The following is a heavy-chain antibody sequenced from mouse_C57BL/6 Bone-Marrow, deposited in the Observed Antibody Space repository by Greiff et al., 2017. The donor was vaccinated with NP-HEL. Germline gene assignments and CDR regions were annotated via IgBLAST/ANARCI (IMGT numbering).Heavy chain of an antibody. CDR3: ARHHTGYGYHFAY. Sequence: EVHLVESGGGLVKPGGSLKLSCAASGFTFSSYTMSWVRQTPEKRLEWVATISGGGGNTYYPDSVKGRFTISRDNAKNTLYLQMSSLRSEDTALYYCARHHTGYGYHFAYWGQGTLVTVSA. D-gene: IGHD2-2*01. CDR2: ISGGGGNT. J-gene: IGHJ3*01. CDR1: GFTFSSYT. V-gene: IGHV5-9*01.